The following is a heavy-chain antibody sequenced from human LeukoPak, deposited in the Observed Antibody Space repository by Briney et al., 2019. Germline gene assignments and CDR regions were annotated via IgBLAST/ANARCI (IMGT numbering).Heavy chain of an antibody. D-gene: IGHD1-26*01. CDR1: GGSISSGGYS. Sequence: SETLSLTCAVSGGSISSGGYSWSWIRQPPGKGLEWIGYIYHSGSTYYNPSLKSRVTISVDRSKNQFSLKLSSVTAADTAVYYCARDSPSLVSPGRENWYFDLWGRGTLVTVSS. J-gene: IGHJ2*01. CDR3: ARDSPSLVSPGRENWYFDL. V-gene: IGHV4-30-2*01. CDR2: IYHSGST.